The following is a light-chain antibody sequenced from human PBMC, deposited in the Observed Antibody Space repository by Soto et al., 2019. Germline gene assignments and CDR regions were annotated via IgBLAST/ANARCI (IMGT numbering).Light chain of an antibody. J-gene: IGLJ3*02. CDR3: QVWDSSRDHVV. CDR2: DDR. CDR1: NIGSKS. Sequence: SYELTQPPSVSVAPGQTARISCGGSNIGSKSVHWHQQKPGQAPVLIVYDDRDRPSGIPERFSGSNSGNTATLTISRVEAGDEADFYCQVWDSSRDHVVFGGGTKVTVL. V-gene: IGLV3-21*02.